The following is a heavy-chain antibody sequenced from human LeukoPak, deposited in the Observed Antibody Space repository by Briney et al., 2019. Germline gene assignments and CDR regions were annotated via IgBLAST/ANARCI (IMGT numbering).Heavy chain of an antibody. CDR3: ARERYCSSTSCAADAFDI. J-gene: IGHJ3*02. D-gene: IGHD2-2*01. CDR1: GGSISSGGYY. V-gene: IGHV4-31*03. CDR2: IYYSGST. Sequence: PSETLSLTCTVSGGSISSGGYYWSWIRQHPGKGLEWIGYIYYSGSTYYNPSLKSRVTISVDTSKNQFSLKLSSVTAADTAVYYCARERYCSSTSCAADAFDIWGQGTMVTVSS.